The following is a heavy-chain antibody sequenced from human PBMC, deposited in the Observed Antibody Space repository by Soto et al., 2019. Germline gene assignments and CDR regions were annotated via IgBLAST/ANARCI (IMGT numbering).Heavy chain of an antibody. CDR1: GGTFSSYA. J-gene: IGHJ6*04. Sequence: ASVKVSFKASGGTFSSYAISWVRQAPGQGLELMGGIIPIFGTANYAQKFQGRVTITADESTSTAYMELSSLRSEDKAVYYCAVIVVVAATGACDYYGMDVWGEGTTVTVSS. CDR2: IIPIFGTA. V-gene: IGHV1-69*01. CDR3: AVIVVVAATGACDYYGMDV. D-gene: IGHD2-15*01.